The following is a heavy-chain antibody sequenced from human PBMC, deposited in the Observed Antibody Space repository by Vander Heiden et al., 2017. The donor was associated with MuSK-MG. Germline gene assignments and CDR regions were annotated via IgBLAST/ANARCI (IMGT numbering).Heavy chain of an antibody. CDR3: AKNRQAATRLFGYY. CDR2: ISGSGGST. J-gene: IGHJ4*02. D-gene: IGHD2-15*01. Sequence: EVQLLESGGGLVQPGGSLRVSCTAPGFTFSSYAMSWVRQAPGKGLEWVSAISGSGGSTYYADSVKGRFTISRDNSKNTLYLQMNSLRAEDTAVYYCAKNRQAATRLFGYYWGQGTLVTVSS. V-gene: IGHV3-23*01. CDR1: GFTFSSYA.